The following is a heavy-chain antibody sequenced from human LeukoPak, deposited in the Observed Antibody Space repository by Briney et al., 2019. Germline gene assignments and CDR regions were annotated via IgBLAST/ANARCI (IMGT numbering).Heavy chain of an antibody. D-gene: IGHD2-21*01. J-gene: IGHJ4*02. CDR1: GGTFNSYA. V-gene: IGHV1-69*06. CDR2: IIPIFGTT. Sequence: GASVTVSRKASGGTFNSYAISWVRQAPGQGLEWVGGIIPIFGTTNYARKFRGRVTLTADKSTRTAYMELSSLRSEDTAVYYCARDSDSRDPPHFDYWGQGTLVTVSS. CDR3: ARDSDSRDPPHFDY.